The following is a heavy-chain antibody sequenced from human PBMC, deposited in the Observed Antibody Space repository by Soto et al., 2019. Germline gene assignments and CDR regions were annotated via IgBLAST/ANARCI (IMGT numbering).Heavy chain of an antibody. J-gene: IGHJ4*02. CDR2: IFWNDER. Sequence: QVTLKESGPVLVKPTETLTLTCTVSGFSLSKARMGVSWIRQPPGKALEWLAHIFWNDERSYNTSLKSRLTISRDTSKSQVVLTMTNVDTVDTGTYFCARALREELPIYYFDSWGQGNLVTVSS. CDR1: GFSLSKARMG. V-gene: IGHV2-26*01. CDR3: ARALREELPIYYFDS. D-gene: IGHD1-7*01.